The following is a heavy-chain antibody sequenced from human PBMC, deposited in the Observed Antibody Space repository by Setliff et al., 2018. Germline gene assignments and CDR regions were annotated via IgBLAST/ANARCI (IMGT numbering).Heavy chain of an antibody. J-gene: IGHJ4*02. D-gene: IGHD5-18*01. CDR3: ARLPPLHTPMALTFDY. CDR1: GGSISSPSDW. CDR2: IYYKGGT. Sequence: SETLSLTCTVSGGSISSPSDWWGWFRQSPGNSPEWIATIYYKGGTSYSRSLKSRATIMIDTSRNQFSLKLTSVTAADTAVYYCARLPPLHTPMALTFDYWGQGILVTVSS. V-gene: IGHV4-39*01.